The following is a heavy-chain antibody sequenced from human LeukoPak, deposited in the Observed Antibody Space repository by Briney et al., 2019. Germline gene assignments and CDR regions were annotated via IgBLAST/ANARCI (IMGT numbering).Heavy chain of an antibody. CDR3: ARDHRDSLSFDY. CDR1: GFTFSGYS. V-gene: IGHV3-21*01. J-gene: IGHJ4*02. D-gene: IGHD2-15*01. CDR2: ISSSSSYI. Sequence: GGSLRLSCAASGFTFSGYSMNWVRQAPGKGLEWVSSISSSSSYIYYADSVKGRFTISRDNSKNTLYLQMNSLRAEDTAVYYCARDHRDSLSFDYWGQGTLVTVSS.